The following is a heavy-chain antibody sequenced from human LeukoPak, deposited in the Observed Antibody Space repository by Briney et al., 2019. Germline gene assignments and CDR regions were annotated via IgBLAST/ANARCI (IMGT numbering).Heavy chain of an antibody. D-gene: IGHD1-26*01. CDR1: GYTFTVYY. CDR3: AREGAGGSWAGY. V-gene: IGHV1-2*02. CDR2: INPNSGDT. Sequence: ASVMASCKASGYTFTVYYIHWVRQAPGQGLEWMGWINPNSGDTNYAQKFQGRVTVTRDTSISTALMELNRLTSDDTAVYYCAREGAGGSWAGYWGQGTLVTVSS. J-gene: IGHJ4*02.